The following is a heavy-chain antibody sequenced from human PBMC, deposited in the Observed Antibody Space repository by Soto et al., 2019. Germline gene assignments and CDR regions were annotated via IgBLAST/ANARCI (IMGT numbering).Heavy chain of an antibody. J-gene: IGHJ4*02. V-gene: IGHV3-33*01. D-gene: IGHD3-10*01. CDR2: IWYDGSNK. CDR1: GFTFSSYG. Sequence: QVQLVESGGGVVQPGRSLRLSCAASGFTFSSYGMHWVRQAPGKGLEWVAVIWYDGSNKYYADSVKGRFTISRDNSKNTLYLQMNSLRAEDTAVYYCARDPARGETMVRGVVWGQRTLVTVSS. CDR3: ARDPARGETMVRGVV.